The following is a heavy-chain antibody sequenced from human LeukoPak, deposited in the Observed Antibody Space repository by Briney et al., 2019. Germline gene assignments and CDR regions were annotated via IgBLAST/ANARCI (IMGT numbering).Heavy chain of an antibody. Sequence: PGGSLRLSCAASGFTFSSYSMNWVRQAPGKGLEWVSSISSSSSYIYYAGSVKGRFTISRDNAKNSLYLQMNSLRAEDTAVYYCARSFMARLDYWGQGTLVTVSS. CDR1: GFTFSSYS. J-gene: IGHJ4*02. D-gene: IGHD6-6*01. V-gene: IGHV3-21*01. CDR3: ARSFMARLDY. CDR2: ISSSSSYI.